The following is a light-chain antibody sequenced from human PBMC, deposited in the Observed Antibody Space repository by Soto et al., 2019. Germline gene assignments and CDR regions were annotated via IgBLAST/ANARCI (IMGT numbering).Light chain of an antibody. CDR3: MQALQTPFT. CDR2: LGS. Sequence: DIVMTQSPLSLPVTPGEPASISCRSSQSLLHSNGYNYLDWDLQKPGQSPQLLIYLGSNRASGVPDRCSGSGSGTDFTLKISRVEAEDVGVYYCMQALQTPFTFGPGTKVDI. V-gene: IGKV2-28*01. J-gene: IGKJ3*01. CDR1: QSLLHSNGYNY.